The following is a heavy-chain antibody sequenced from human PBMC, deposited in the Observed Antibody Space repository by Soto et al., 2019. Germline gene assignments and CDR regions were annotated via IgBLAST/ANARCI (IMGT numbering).Heavy chain of an antibody. Sequence: SETLYLTCTVSGGSISGYYWSWIRQPPGKGLEWIGYMYNTGSTVYNPSFKSRVTISVDTSKNQFSLKLNSVTAADTAVYYCARDLWGYCGTDRYPLDVWSQGTTVTVSS. J-gene: IGHJ6*02. CDR3: ARDLWGYCGTDRYPLDV. D-gene: IGHD2-21*02. CDR2: MYNTGST. V-gene: IGHV4-59*01. CDR1: GGSISGYY.